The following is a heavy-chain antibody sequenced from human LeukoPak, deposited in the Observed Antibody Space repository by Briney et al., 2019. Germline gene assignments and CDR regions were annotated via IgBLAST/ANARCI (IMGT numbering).Heavy chain of an antibody. J-gene: IGHJ4*02. CDR2: INPNSGGT. D-gene: IGHD2-15*01. Sequence: ASVKVSCKASGYTFTVYYIHWVRQAPGQGPEWMGWINPNSGGTKYAEKFQGRVTMTRDTSISTAYMEVGRLTSDDTAVYYCARDYCSGGSCYRTWGRGTLVTVSS. V-gene: IGHV1-2*02. CDR3: ARDYCSGGSCYRT. CDR1: GYTFTVYY.